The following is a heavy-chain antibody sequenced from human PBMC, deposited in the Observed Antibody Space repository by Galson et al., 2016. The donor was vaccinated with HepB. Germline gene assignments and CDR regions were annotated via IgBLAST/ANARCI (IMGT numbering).Heavy chain of an antibody. CDR1: GGFISSYY. CDR3: AGGGGWLTDH. CDR2: MHYSEST. V-gene: IGHV4-59*01. J-gene: IGHJ4*02. D-gene: IGHD6-19*01. Sequence: SETLSLTCTVSGGFISSYYWGWFRQPPGKRPEWIGYMHYSESTIYNPSLKSRGLISLDTSKTQFSLRLTSVTAADTAVYYCAGGGGWLTDHWGQGTLVTVSS.